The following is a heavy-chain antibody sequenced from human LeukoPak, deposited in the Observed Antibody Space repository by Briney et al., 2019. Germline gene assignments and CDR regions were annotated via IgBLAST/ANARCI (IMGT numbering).Heavy chain of an antibody. CDR2: ISATSSAV. CDR1: GFIFSSYS. CDR3: ARDVKATIAVVPDASDI. Sequence: QPGGSLRLSCTASGFIFSSYSMNWLRQAPGKGLEWVSYISATSSAVYYTDSVKGRFTITRDNAKNSLYLQMNSLRDEDTAVYYCARDVKATIAVVPDASDIRGQGTMVTVSS. V-gene: IGHV3-48*02. J-gene: IGHJ3*02. D-gene: IGHD6-19*01.